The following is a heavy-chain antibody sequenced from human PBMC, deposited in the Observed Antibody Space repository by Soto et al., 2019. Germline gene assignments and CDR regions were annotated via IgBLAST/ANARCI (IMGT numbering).Heavy chain of an antibody. J-gene: IGHJ4*02. Sequence: ASVKVSCKASGYTFTSYAMHWVRQAPGQRLEWMGWINAGNGNTKYSQKFQGRVTIARDTSASTAYMELSSLRSEDTAVYYCAMDTAMVQNFDYWGQGTLVTVSS. D-gene: IGHD5-18*01. CDR3: AMDTAMVQNFDY. CDR2: INAGNGNT. CDR1: GYTFTSYA. V-gene: IGHV1-3*01.